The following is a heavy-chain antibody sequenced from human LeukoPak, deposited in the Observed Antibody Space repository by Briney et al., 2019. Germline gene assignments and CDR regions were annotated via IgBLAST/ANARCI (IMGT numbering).Heavy chain of an antibody. D-gene: IGHD2-15*01. Sequence: SESLSLTRTLSGGSLSYYYWIWIRQPTGGGLEWIGYVSYSGNTDYNPSLRSRVTISLDTSKKQFSLSLTSVTAADTAIYYCANSPGGRQAFDFWGQGTMVT. V-gene: IGHV4-59*08. CDR1: GGSLSYYY. CDR3: ANSPGGRQAFDF. CDR2: VSYSGNT. J-gene: IGHJ3*01.